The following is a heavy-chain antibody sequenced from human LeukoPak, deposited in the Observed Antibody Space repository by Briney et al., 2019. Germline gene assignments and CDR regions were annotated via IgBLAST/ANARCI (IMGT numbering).Heavy chain of an antibody. D-gene: IGHD3-10*01. J-gene: IGHJ5*02. CDR3: ARTIWFGEPYNWFDP. Sequence: SQTLSLTCTVSGGSISSGDYYWSWIRQPPGKGLEWIGYIYYSGSTYYNPSLKSRVTISVDTSKNQFSLKLSSVTAADTAVYYCARTIWFGEPYNWFDPWGQGTLVPVSS. V-gene: IGHV4-30-4*01. CDR1: GGSISSGDYY. CDR2: IYYSGST.